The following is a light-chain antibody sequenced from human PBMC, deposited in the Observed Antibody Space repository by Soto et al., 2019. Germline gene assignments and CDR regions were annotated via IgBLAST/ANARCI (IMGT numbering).Light chain of an antibody. Sequence: EIVLTQSPGTLSLSPGERATLSCRASQSVSGSFLAWYQQKPGQAPRLLIYGASSRATGIPDRFTGSGSGTDFTLTIGRLEPEDFAVYYCQQYGSSPRTFGQGTKVEFK. CDR1: QSVSGSF. V-gene: IGKV3-20*01. J-gene: IGKJ1*01. CDR3: QQYGSSPRT. CDR2: GAS.